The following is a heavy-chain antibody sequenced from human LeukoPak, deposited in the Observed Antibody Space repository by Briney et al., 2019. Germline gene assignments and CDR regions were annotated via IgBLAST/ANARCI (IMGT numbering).Heavy chain of an antibody. CDR3: VKSDKGDDYVWGSYRPIWFDY. CDR2: ISSSGGST. V-gene: IGHV3-64D*06. Sequence: QPGGSLRLSCSASGFTFSSYAMHWVRQAPGKGVEYVSAISSSGGSTYYADSVKGRFTISRDNSKNTLYLQMSSLRAEDTAVYYCVKSDKGDDYVWGSYRPIWFDYWGQGTLVTVSS. J-gene: IGHJ4*02. D-gene: IGHD3-16*02. CDR1: GFTFSSYA.